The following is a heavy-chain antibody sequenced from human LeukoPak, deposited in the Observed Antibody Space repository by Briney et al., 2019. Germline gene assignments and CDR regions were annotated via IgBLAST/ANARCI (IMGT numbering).Heavy chain of an antibody. CDR3: VCRKAPFFYFDY. J-gene: IGHJ4*02. D-gene: IGHD2/OR15-2a*01. CDR1: GFTFSAYS. Sequence: LRLSCAASGFTFSAYSLRWVRQAPGKGLEWLSCISSTGSTIYYAGSVKGRFTTSRDNAKHSLYLPMNSRRAEDTAVYYCVCRKAPFFYFDYWGQGILVTVSS. V-gene: IGHV3-48*01. CDR2: ISSTGSTI.